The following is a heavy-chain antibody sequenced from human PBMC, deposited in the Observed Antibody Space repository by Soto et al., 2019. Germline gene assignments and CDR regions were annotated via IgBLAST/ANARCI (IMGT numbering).Heavy chain of an antibody. V-gene: IGHV3-23*01. CDR3: AKDVPYITVIRGNFDC. CDR1: GFSFSSYG. D-gene: IGHD3-10*01. CDR2: ISGGNDRT. J-gene: IGHJ4*02. Sequence: EEQVLESGGGLVQPGGSLRLSCIASGFSFSSYGMSWVRQAPGKGLEWVSGISGGNDRTYYAYSVKGRFTISRDNSKNTIYLQMNSLRADDTAVYYCAKDVPYITVIRGNFDCWGQGTLVTVSS.